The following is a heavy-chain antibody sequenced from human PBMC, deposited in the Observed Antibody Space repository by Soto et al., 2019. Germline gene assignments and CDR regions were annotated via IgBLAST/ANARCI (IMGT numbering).Heavy chain of an antibody. Sequence: SETLSLTCAVSSGSISSSNWWSWVRQPPGKGLEWIGEIYHSGSTNYNPSLKSRVTISVDKSKNQFSLKLSSVTAADTAVYYCARQGYCSGGSCYNWFDPWGQGTLVTVSS. V-gene: IGHV4-4*02. D-gene: IGHD2-15*01. CDR1: SGSISSSNW. J-gene: IGHJ5*02. CDR2: IYHSGST. CDR3: ARQGYCSGGSCYNWFDP.